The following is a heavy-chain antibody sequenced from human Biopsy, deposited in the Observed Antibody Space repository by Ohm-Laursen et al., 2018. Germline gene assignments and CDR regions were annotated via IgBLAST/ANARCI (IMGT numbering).Heavy chain of an antibody. CDR2: VYYTGST. J-gene: IGHJ2*01. CDR1: GDSISSYY. D-gene: IGHD3-22*01. CDR3: ARDRGYYSDRTVPGYFDL. Sequence: GTLSLTCTVSGDSISSYYWSWIRQPPGKGLQWIGYVYYTGSTDYNPSLQSRVTISADTSKNHFSLRLRSVTPADTAIYYCARDRGYYSDRTVPGYFDLWGRGTLVTVSS. V-gene: IGHV4-59*01.